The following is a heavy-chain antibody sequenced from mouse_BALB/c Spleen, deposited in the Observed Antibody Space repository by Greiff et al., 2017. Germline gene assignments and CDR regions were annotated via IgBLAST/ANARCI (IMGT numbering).Heavy chain of an antibody. D-gene: IGHD1-1*01. CDR1: GYTFTSYW. CDR2: IFPGTGTT. J-gene: IGHJ3*01. V-gene: IGHV1S132*01. CDR3: ARGGTTVRLPFAY. Sequence: VQLQQSGAELVKPGASVKLSCKTSGYTFTSYWIQWVKQRPGQGLGWIGEIFPGTGTTYYNEKFKGKATLTIDTSSSTAYMQLSSLTPEDSAVYFCARGGTTVRLPFAYWGQGTLVTVAA.